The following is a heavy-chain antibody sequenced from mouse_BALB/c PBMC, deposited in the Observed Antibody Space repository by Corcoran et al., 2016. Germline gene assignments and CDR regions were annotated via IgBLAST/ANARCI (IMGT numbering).Heavy chain of an antibody. Sequence: QIQLQQSGPELVKPGASVKISCKASGYTFTDYYINWVKQKPGQGLGWIGWIYPGSGNTKYNEKFKGKATLTVDTSSSTAYMQLSSLTSEDTAVCFCARSNYDYLDYWGQGTTLTVSS. CDR1: GYTFTDYY. J-gene: IGHJ2*01. D-gene: IGHD2-4*01. CDR2: IYPGSGNT. V-gene: IGHV1-84*02. CDR3: ARSNYDYLDY.